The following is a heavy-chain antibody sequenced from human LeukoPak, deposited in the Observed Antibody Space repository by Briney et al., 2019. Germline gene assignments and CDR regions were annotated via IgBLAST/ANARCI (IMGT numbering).Heavy chain of an antibody. CDR1: GFTFSSYA. D-gene: IGHD3-22*01. CDR2: ISGSGGST. Sequence: GGSLRLSCAASGFTFSSYAMSWVRQAPGKGLEWVSAISGSGGSTYYADSVKGRFTISRDNSKNTLYLQMNSLRAEDTAVYYCAKDPTDFDSSGPTYFDYWGQGNLVTVSS. CDR3: AKDPTDFDSSGPTYFDY. V-gene: IGHV3-23*01. J-gene: IGHJ4*02.